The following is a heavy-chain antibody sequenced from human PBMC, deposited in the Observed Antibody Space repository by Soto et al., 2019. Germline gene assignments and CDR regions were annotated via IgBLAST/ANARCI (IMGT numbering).Heavy chain of an antibody. CDR1: GGSISSYY. Sequence: SETLSLTCTVSGGSISSYYGSWIRQPPGKGLEWIGYIYYSGSTDYNPSLKSRVTISVDTSKNQFSLKLSSVTAADTAVYYCARSGYYDFWSGYYPPGGDYYYYMDVWGKGTTVTVSS. V-gene: IGHV4-59*08. D-gene: IGHD3-3*01. CDR3: ARSGYYDFWSGYYPPGGDYYYYMDV. CDR2: IYYSGST. J-gene: IGHJ6*03.